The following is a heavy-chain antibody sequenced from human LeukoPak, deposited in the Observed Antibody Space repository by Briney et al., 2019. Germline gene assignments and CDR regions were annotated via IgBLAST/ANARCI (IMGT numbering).Heavy chain of an antibody. CDR2: INHSGST. CDR3: ARRSNMITFGGVIGKLDV. D-gene: IGHD3-16*02. J-gene: IGHJ6*04. CDR1: GGSFSGYY. V-gene: IGHV4-34*01. Sequence: SETLSLTCAVYGGSFSGYYWSWIRQPPGKGLEWIGEINHSGSTNYNPSLKSRVTISVDTSKNQFSLKLSSVTAADTAVYYCARRSNMITFGGVIGKLDVWGKGTTVTISS.